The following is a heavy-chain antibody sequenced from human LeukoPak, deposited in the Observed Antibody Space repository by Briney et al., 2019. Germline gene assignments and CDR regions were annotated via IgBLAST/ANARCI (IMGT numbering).Heavy chain of an antibody. D-gene: IGHD3-16*01. J-gene: IGHJ5*02. CDR3: ASGDYHQTFDP. CDR2: IYYSGST. V-gene: IGHV4-39*07. Sequence: SETLSLTCTVSGGSISSSSYYWGWIRQPPGKGLEWIGSIYYSGSTYYNPSLKSRVTISVDTSKNQFSLKLSSVTAADTAVYYCASGDYHQTFDPWGQGTLVTVSS. CDR1: GGSISSSSYY.